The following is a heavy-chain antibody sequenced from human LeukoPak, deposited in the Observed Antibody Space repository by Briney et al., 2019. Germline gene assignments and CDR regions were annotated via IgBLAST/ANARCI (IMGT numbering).Heavy chain of an antibody. J-gene: IGHJ3*02. CDR2: ISYHGSNK. D-gene: IGHD3-3*01. Sequence: PGGSLRLSCAASGFTFSSYAMHWVRQAPGKGLEWVAVISYHGSNKYYADSVKGRFTISRDNSKNTLDLQMNSLRAEDTAVYYCARGNILYDFGVVIGREAFDIWGQGTMVTVSS. CDR3: ARGNILYDFGVVIGREAFDI. CDR1: GFTFSSYA. V-gene: IGHV3-30-3*01.